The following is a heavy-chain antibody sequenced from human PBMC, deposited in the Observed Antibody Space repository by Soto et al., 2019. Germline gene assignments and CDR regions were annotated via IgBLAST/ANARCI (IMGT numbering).Heavy chain of an antibody. D-gene: IGHD3-10*01. CDR3: ARIVSSAHGEFSD. V-gene: IGHV4-31*03. CDR2: IYYSGST. CDR1: GGSISSGGYY. J-gene: IGHJ4*02. Sequence: QVQLQESGPGLVKPSQTLSLTCTVSGGSISSGGYYWSWIRQHPGKGLEWIGYIYYSGSTYYNPSLKNRVTIAVDTSKNQFSLKLSSVTAADTAVDYCARIVSSAHGEFSDWGQGTLVTVSS.